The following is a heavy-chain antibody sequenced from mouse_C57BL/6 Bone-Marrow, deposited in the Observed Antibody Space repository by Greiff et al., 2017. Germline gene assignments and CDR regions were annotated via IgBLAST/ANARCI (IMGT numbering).Heavy chain of an antibody. CDR2: IDPSDSET. J-gene: IGHJ1*03. V-gene: IGHV1-52*01. CDR1: GYTFTSYW. D-gene: IGHD1-1*01. CDR3: ARDLYYGKRDWYFDV. Sequence: VQGVESGAELVRPGSSVKLSCKASGYTFTSYWMHWVKQRPIQGLEWIGNIDPSDSETHYNQKFKDKATLTVDKTSSTAYMQLSSLTSEDAAVYYCARDLYYGKRDWYFDVWGTGTTVTVAS.